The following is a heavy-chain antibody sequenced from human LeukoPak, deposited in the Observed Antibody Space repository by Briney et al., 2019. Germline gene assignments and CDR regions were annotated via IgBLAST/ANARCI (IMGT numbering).Heavy chain of an antibody. Sequence: GASVKVSCKASGYTFTSYDINWVRQATGQGLEWMGWMNPNSGNTGYAQKFQGRVTMTRDTSISTAYMELSRLRSDDTAVYYCARDPPGYSSGWYNWFDPWGQGTLVTVSS. J-gene: IGHJ5*02. CDR3: ARDPPGYSSGWYNWFDP. D-gene: IGHD6-19*01. CDR2: MNPNSGNT. V-gene: IGHV1-8*01. CDR1: GYTFTSYD.